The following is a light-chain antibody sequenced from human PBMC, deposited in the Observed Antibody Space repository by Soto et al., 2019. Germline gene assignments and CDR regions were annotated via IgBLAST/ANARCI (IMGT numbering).Light chain of an antibody. CDR1: QSISSY. CDR3: QQSYSTPPT. J-gene: IGKJ1*01. Sequence: DIQMTKSPSSLSASAGDRVTITCRASQSISSYLNWYQQKPGKAPKLLIYAASSLQSGVPSRFSGSGSGTDFTLTISSLQPEDFATYYCQQSYSTPPTFGQGTRWIS. V-gene: IGKV1-39*01. CDR2: AAS.